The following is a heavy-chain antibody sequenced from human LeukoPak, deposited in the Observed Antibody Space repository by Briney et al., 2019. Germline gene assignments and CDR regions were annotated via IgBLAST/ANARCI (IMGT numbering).Heavy chain of an antibody. CDR3: ASGVVVPAAFMDV. CDR1: GGSISSSGYY. D-gene: IGHD2-2*01. Sequence: SETLSLTCTVSGGSISSSGYYWGWLRQPPGKGLEWIGSIYYTGSTFYNPSLKSRVTISGDTSKEQLSLKLYSVTAADTAVYYCASGVVVPAAFMDVWGKGTTVTVSS. CDR2: IYYTGST. V-gene: IGHV4-39*01. J-gene: IGHJ6*03.